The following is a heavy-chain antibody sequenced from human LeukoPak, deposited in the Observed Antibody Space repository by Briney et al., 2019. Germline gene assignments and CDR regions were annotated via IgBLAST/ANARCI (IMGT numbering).Heavy chain of an antibody. J-gene: IGHJ3*01. V-gene: IGHV3-23*01. CDR3: AKDLARSPTSQSNYDFWSGYPLDAFDV. Sequence: GGSLRLSCAASGFIFSNYAMTWVRQAPGKGLEWVSGISGSGGGTWYADSVKGRFTISRDNSNNTLYLQMTRLRAEDTAIYYCAKDLARSPTSQSNYDFWSGYPLDAFDVWGKGTTVTVSS. CDR1: GFIFSNYA. D-gene: IGHD3-3*01. CDR2: ISGSGGGT.